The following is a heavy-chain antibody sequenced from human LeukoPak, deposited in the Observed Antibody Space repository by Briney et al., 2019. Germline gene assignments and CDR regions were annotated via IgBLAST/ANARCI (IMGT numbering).Heavy chain of an antibody. CDR3: ARESGWTVDY. V-gene: IGHV3-48*02. J-gene: IGHJ4*02. CDR2: ISSSISNT. CDR1: GYTFSFYS. D-gene: IGHD6-19*01. Sequence: QSGGSLRLSCAASGYTFSFYSMNWVAQAPGKGLEWVSYISSSISNTHYADSVKGRFTLSRDNAKNSLYLQMNSLRDEDTAVYFCARESGWTVDYWGQGTLVTVSS.